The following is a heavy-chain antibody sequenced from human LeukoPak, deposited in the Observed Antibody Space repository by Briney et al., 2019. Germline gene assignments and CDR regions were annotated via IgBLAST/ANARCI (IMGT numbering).Heavy chain of an antibody. V-gene: IGHV4-59*01. CDR2: IYYSGST. J-gene: IGHJ4*02. CDR1: GGSISSYY. D-gene: IGHD3-22*01. CDR3: ARTLYDSSGYYFDC. Sequence: SETLSLTCTVSGGSISSYYWSWIRQPPGKGLEWIGYIYYSGSTNYNPSLKSRVTISVDTSKNQFSLKLSSVTAADTAVYFCARTLYDSSGYYFDCWGQGTLVTVSS.